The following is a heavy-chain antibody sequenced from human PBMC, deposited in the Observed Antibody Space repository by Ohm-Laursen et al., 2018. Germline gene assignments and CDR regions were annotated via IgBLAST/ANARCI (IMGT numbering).Heavy chain of an antibody. D-gene: IGHD6-19*01. V-gene: IGHV3-30*03. CDR2: ISYDESTT. Sequence: SLRLSCAASGFTFSHYGMHWVRQAPGKGLEWVAVISYDESTTYYADSVKGRFTISRDNAKNSLYLQMNSLRAEDTAVYYCARLSSGWSYWGQGTLVTVSS. J-gene: IGHJ4*02. CDR1: GFTFSHYG. CDR3: ARLSSGWSY.